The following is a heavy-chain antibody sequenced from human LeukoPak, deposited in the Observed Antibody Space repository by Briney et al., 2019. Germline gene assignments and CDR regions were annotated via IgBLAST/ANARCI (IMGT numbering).Heavy chain of an antibody. D-gene: IGHD3-3*01. CDR3: AKGRYYDFWSYFDY. J-gene: IGHJ4*02. CDR2: INWKSGAI. CDR1: GFTFDDYA. Sequence: GGSLRLSCAASGFTFDDYAMHWVRQVPGKGLEWVASINWKSGAIGYAASVKGRFTISRDNAKNSLYLQMNSLRPEDMALYYCAKGRYYDFWSYFDYWGQGTLVTVSS. V-gene: IGHV3-9*03.